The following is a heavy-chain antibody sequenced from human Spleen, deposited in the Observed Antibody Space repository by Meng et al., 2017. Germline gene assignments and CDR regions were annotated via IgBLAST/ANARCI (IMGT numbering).Heavy chain of an antibody. CDR2: INHSGST. J-gene: IGHJ4*02. Sequence: QGQLQQWGAGLLKPSETLSLTCAVYGGSFSGYYWSWIRQPPGKGLEWIGEINHSGSTNYNPSLKSRVTISVDTSKNQFSLKLSSVTAADTAVYYCARVGVYSSSWDYWGQGTLVTVSS. CDR3: ARVGVYSSSWDY. V-gene: IGHV4-34*01. D-gene: IGHD6-13*01. CDR1: GGSFSGYY.